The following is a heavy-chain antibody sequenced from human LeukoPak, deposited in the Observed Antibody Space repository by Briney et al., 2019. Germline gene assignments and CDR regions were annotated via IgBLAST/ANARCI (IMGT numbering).Heavy chain of an antibody. Sequence: ASVKVSCKASVYTFTGYYMHWVRQATGQGLEWMVWINPNSGGTSYAQKFQGRVTMTRDTSISTAYMELSTLRSDDTAVYYCARGGCSSTSCYASPRFDPWGQGTLVTVSS. CDR1: VYTFTGYY. J-gene: IGHJ5*02. CDR2: INPNSGGT. CDR3: ARGGCSSTSCYASPRFDP. D-gene: IGHD2-2*01. V-gene: IGHV1-2*02.